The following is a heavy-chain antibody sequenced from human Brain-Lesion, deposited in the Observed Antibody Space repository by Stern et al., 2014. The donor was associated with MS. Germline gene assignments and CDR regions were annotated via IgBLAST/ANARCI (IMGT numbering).Heavy chain of an antibody. CDR2: IYYSGTT. J-gene: IGHJ5*02. Sequence: QVQLVQSGPGLVKPSETLSLTCTVAGGSVSSTSYAWAWIRQPPGKGLEWIGTIYYSGTTYYSPSLKSRLTISLDTSKNQFSLQLRSVTAADTAVYYCAGEEDIRYCSGGSCTGNWFDPWGQGTLVTVSS. D-gene: IGHD2-15*01. CDR3: AGEEDIRYCSGGSCTGNWFDP. CDR1: GGSVSSTSYA. V-gene: IGHV4-39*01.